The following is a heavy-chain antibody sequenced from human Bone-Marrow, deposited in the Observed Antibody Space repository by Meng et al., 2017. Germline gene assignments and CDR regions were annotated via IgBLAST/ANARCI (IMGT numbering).Heavy chain of an antibody. D-gene: IGHD5-12*01. CDR2: INPNSGGT. V-gene: IGHV1-2*02. CDR1: GYTFTGYY. J-gene: IGHJ4*02. Sequence: ASVNVSCKATGYTFTGYYMHWVRQAPGQGLEWMGWINPNSGGTNYAQKFQGRVTLTRDTAISTAYTEQSRLRSDDAAVYYCARVLVATITFEALYWGQGTLVTVSS. CDR3: ARVLVATITFEALY.